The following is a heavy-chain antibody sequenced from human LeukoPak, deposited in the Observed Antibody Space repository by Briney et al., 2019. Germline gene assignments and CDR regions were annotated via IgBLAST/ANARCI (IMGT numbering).Heavy chain of an antibody. D-gene: IGHD3-22*01. CDR2: LYHPDST. CDR3: ARNTEYYYDSSGYYGDNWFDP. CDR1: GYPINSAYY. Sequence: NPSETLSLTCAVSGYPINSAYYWVWVRQPPGKGLEWIGSLYHPDSTYYNPSLESRVTMSVDTSKNQFSLKLSSVTAADTAVYYCARNTEYYYDSSGYYGDNWFDPWGQGTLVTVSS. J-gene: IGHJ5*02. V-gene: IGHV4-38-2*01.